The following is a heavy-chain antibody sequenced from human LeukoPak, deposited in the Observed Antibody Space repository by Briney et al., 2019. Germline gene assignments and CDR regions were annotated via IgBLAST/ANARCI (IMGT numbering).Heavy chain of an antibody. V-gene: IGHV3-23*01. J-gene: IGHJ4*02. CDR3: AKAPTLGYCSSTSCCFDY. D-gene: IGHD2-2*01. CDR1: GFTFSTYA. Sequence: GGSLRLSCAASGFTFSTYAMSWVRQAPGKGLEWVSVISGGGGSTYYADSVKGRFTISRGNSKNTLYLQMNSLRAEDTAVYYCAKAPTLGYCSSTSCCFDYWGQGILVTVSS. CDR2: ISGGGGST.